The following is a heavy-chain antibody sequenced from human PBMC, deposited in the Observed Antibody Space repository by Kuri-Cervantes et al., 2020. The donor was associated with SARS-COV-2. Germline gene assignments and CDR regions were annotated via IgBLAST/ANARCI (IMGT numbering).Heavy chain of an antibody. CDR3: ARDRGATGHDY. CDR1: GFIFSSYA. Sequence: SCAASGFIFSSYAMHWVRQAPGKGPECVSYISGDGRTMHYADSVKGRFTISRDNSKNTLYLQMNSLRAEDTAVYYCARDRGATGHDYWGQGTLVTVSS. V-gene: IGHV3-64*04. CDR2: ISGDGRTM. J-gene: IGHJ4*02. D-gene: IGHD1-26*01.